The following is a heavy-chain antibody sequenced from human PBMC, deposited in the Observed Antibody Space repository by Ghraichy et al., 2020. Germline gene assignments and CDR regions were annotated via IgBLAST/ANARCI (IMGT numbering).Heavy chain of an antibody. CDR3: AHRRDYYDSPSPWFDP. CDR1: GFSLTTRGVG. Sequence: SGPTLVKPTQTLTLTCTFSGFSLTTRGVGVGWIRQPPGKALEWLALIYWDDDKRYSPSLKSRLTITKDTSKNQVVLTMANMDPVDTATYYCAHRRDYYDSPSPWFDPWGQGTLVTVSS. J-gene: IGHJ5*02. D-gene: IGHD3-22*01. V-gene: IGHV2-5*02. CDR2: IYWDDDK.